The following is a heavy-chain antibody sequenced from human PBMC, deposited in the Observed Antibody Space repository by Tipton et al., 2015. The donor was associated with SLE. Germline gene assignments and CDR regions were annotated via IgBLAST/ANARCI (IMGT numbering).Heavy chain of an antibody. J-gene: IGHJ4*02. Sequence: LRLSCSVSGGSISSNYWIWIRQPPGKGLEWIGYISYGGGTNYNPSLKSRVTISIDTANNQFSLKMTSVTAADTAIYYCARDNYGDCFFDSWGQGSLVTVSS. V-gene: IGHV4-4*08. D-gene: IGHD2-21*02. CDR2: ISYGGGT. CDR1: GGSISSNY. CDR3: ARDNYGDCFFDS.